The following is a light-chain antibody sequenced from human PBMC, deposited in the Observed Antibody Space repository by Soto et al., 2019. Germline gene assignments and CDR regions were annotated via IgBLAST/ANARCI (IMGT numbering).Light chain of an antibody. CDR2: EVN. CDR3: CSYAGRNTVV. Sequence: QSVPTQPASVSRSPGQSITVSCTGTNSDVGRYNLVSWYQQHPGKAPKLIISEVNERPSGVSDRFSGSKSGNTASLTISGLQSEDEADYYCCSYAGRNTVVFGGGTKVTVL. CDR1: NSDVGRYNL. J-gene: IGLJ3*02. V-gene: IGLV2-23*02.